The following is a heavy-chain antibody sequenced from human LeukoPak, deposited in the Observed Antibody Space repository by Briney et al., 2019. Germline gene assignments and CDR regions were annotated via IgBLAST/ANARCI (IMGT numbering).Heavy chain of an antibody. J-gene: IGHJ4*02. CDR2: VSADSSNT. CDR1: GYTLSSYG. CDR3: ARDGWNNGWTPFDC. D-gene: IGHD1/OR15-1a*01. V-gene: IGHV1-18*01. Sequence: ASVKVSCKASGYTLSSYGISWVRQAPGQGLEWMGWVSADSSNTYYVQKLQGRLSMATDTSTSTAYMELRSLRSEDTAVYYCARDGWNNGWTPFDCWGQGTLVTVSS.